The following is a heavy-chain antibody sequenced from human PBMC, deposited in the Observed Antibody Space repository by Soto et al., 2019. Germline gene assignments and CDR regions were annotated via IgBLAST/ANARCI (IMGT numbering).Heavy chain of an antibody. V-gene: IGHV1-2*04. CDR2: IDPKSGGT. CDR3: ARDQRLHTVNYGLDV. CDR1: GYTFTGYY. J-gene: IGHJ6*02. Sequence: QVQLVQSGAEVKKPGASVKVSCKASGYTFTGYYMHWVRQAPGQGLEWMGWIDPKSGGTNYAPKFQDWVTMTRDTSISTAYMELSRLKSDDTAVYYCARDQRLHTVNYGLDVWGQGTTVAVSS. D-gene: IGHD2-2*02.